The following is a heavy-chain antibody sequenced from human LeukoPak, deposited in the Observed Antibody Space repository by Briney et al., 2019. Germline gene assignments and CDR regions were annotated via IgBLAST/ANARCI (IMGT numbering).Heavy chain of an antibody. D-gene: IGHD4-17*01. Sequence: ASVTVSCKASGYTFTSYGISWVRQAPGQGLEWMGWISAYNGNTNYAQKLQGRVTMTTDTSTRTAYMELRSLRSDDTAVYYCARTPVGFNTVTPTDVRYWGQGTLVTVSS. V-gene: IGHV1-18*01. CDR2: ISAYNGNT. CDR1: GYTFTSYG. CDR3: ARTPVGFNTVTPTDVRY. J-gene: IGHJ4*02.